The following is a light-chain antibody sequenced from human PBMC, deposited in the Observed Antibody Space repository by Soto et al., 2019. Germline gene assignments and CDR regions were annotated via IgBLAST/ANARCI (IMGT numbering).Light chain of an antibody. CDR1: ISDVRGYNY. Sequence: QPSSGTGSTSPSHTISCTATISDVRGYNYVSWYQQHPRRAPNLMIYEVRNRPSGASNRFSGSKYGNTDSLTTSGLQAEDEVDYYCSSYTSCSTSGVVFGTGTKATV. J-gene: IGLJ1*01. V-gene: IGLV2-14*01. CDR2: EVR. CDR3: SSYTSCSTSGVV.